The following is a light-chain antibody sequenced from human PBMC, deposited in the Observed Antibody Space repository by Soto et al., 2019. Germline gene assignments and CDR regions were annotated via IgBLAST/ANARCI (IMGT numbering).Light chain of an antibody. V-gene: IGKV1-13*02. CDR3: QQFKTYPLT. Sequence: AIQLTQSPSSLSVSVGDRVTITCRASQGISSALAWYQHKPGKAPKVLMYDASTLETGVPSRFSGRGSGTDFTLTISSLQPEDFATYYCQQFKTYPLTFGGGTKVDIK. CDR1: QGISSA. J-gene: IGKJ4*01. CDR2: DAS.